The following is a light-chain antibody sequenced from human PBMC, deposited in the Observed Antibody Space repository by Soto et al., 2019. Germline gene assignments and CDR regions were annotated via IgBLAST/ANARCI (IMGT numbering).Light chain of an antibody. CDR2: EVT. J-gene: IGLJ1*01. CDR1: STDVGGYNY. V-gene: IGLV2-14*01. Sequence: ALAQHSSVSGSPGQSITISCTGTSTDVGGYNYVSWYQHHSGKAPKLLIYEVTNRPSGISDRFSGSKSVNTASLTISGLQAEDESDYYCGSYSSTDTPFVFGTGTKVTVL. CDR3: GSYSSTDTPFV.